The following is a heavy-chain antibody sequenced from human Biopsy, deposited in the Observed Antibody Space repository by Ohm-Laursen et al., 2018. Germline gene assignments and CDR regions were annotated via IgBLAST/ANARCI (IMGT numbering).Heavy chain of an antibody. CDR1: GGTFSNYG. D-gene: IGHD3-9*01. CDR2: NIPILGTG. Sequence: SVKVSCKAPGGTFSNYGVNWVRQAPGQGLEWLGGNIPILGTGNYAQKFQDRVTVAADTSTSIATMELRSLRSDDTAVYYCATKLTGYFHHWGQGTLVIVSS. CDR3: ATKLTGYFHH. V-gene: IGHV1-69*06. J-gene: IGHJ1*01.